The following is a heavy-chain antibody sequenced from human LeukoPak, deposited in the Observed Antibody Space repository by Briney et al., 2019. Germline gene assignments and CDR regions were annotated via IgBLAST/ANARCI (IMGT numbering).Heavy chain of an antibody. Sequence: GGSLRLFCTASGFTFDDYAMSWFRQAPGKGLEWISVISENGGRTYYADSVKGRFTISTDYSKNTLYLQMNSLRAEDTAVYFCAREMAAINIYQIGAFDIWGQGTMVTVSS. V-gene: IGHV3-23*01. J-gene: IGHJ3*02. CDR3: AREMAAINIYQIGAFDI. D-gene: IGHD5-12*01. CDR2: ISENGGRT. CDR1: GFTFDDYA.